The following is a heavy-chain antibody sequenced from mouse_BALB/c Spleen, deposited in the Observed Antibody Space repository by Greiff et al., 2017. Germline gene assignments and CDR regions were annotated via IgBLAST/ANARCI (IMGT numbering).Heavy chain of an antibody. V-gene: IGHV4-1*02. D-gene: IGHD2-1*01. J-gene: IGHJ2*01. CDR3: ARPGGAGNYYFDY. CDR1: GFDFSRYW. Sequence: DVQLQESGGGLVQPGGSLKLSCAASGFDFSRYWMSWVRQAPGKGLEWIGEINPDSSTINYTPSLKDKFIISRDNAKNTLYLQMSKVRSEDTALYYCARPGGAGNYYFDYWGQGTTLTVSS. CDR2: INPDSSTI.